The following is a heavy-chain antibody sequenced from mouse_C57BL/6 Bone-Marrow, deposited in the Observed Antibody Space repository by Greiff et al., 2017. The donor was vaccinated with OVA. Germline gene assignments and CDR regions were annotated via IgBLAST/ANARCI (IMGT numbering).Heavy chain of an antibody. J-gene: IGHJ2*01. D-gene: IGHD2-2*01. CDR3: AGGYDGVDY. CDR2: IYPGDGDT. V-gene: IGHV1-82*01. Sequence: QVQLQQSGPELVKPGASVKISCKASGYAFSSSWMNWVKQRPGKGLEWIGRIYPGDGDTNYNGKFKGKATLTADKSSSTAYMQLSSLTSEDSAVYFCAGGYDGVDYGGQGTTLTVSS. CDR1: GYAFSSSW.